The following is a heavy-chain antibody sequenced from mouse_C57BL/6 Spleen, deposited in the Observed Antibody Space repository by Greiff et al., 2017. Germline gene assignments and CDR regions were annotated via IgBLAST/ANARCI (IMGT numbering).Heavy chain of an antibody. CDR3: ARGNYYGSSYRAMDY. V-gene: IGHV1-39*01. CDR1: GYSFTDYN. CDR2: INPNYGTT. Sequence: VQLQQSGPELVKPGASVKISCKASGYSFTDYNMNWVKQSNGKSLEWIGVINPNYGTTSYNQLFTGTATLTVDQSSSTAYMQLNSLTSEDSAVYYGARGNYYGSSYRAMDYWGQGTSVTVSS. D-gene: IGHD1-1*01. J-gene: IGHJ4*01.